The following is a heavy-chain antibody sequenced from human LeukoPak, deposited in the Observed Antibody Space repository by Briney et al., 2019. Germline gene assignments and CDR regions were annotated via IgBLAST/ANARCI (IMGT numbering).Heavy chain of an antibody. CDR2: FDPENGEA. D-gene: IGHD6-19*01. CDR1: GYTLTESS. V-gene: IGHV1-24*01. CDR3: VADIRSGWRNF. Sequence: ASVKVSCKVSGYTLTESSIHWVRQAPGEGLEWMGGFDPENGEAIYAQKIQGRVTMTEDTSIDTAYIELRSLRSDDTAVYYCVADIRSGWRNFWGQGTLITVSS. J-gene: IGHJ4*02.